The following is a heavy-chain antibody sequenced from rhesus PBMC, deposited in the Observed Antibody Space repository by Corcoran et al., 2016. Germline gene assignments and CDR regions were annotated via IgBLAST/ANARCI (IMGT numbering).Heavy chain of an antibody. CDR1: GSSISSYW. V-gene: IGHV4-80*01. CDR3: AILKGNAFDF. D-gene: IGHD1-44*01. CDR2: INGNSGST. Sequence: QVQLQESGPGLVKPSETLSLTCTVSGSSISSYWWSWIRQPPGKGLGWIGEINGNSGSTNYNPSLKSRVTISRDTSKNQFSLRLSSVTAADTAVYYCAILKGNAFDFWGQGLRVTVSS. J-gene: IGHJ3*01.